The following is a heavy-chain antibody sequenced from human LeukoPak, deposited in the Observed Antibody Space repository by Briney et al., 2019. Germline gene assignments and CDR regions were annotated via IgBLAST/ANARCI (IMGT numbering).Heavy chain of an antibody. CDR3: ARKYYCDSSGYYYDDAFDI. J-gene: IGHJ3*02. V-gene: IGHV1-69*13. D-gene: IGHD3-22*01. CDR2: IIPIFGTA. CDR1: GGTFSSYA. Sequence: SVRVSCKASGGTFSSYAISWVRQAPGQGLEWMGGIIPIFGTANYAQKFQGRVTITADESTSTAYMELSRLRSDDTAVYYCARKYYCDSSGYYYDDAFDIWGQGTMVTVSS.